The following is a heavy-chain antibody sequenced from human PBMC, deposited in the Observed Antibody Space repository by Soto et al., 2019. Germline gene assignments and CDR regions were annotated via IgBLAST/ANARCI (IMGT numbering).Heavy chain of an antibody. J-gene: IGHJ3*02. CDR1: GGSISSYY. CDR2: IYYSGST. Sequence: SETLSLTCTVSGGSISSYYWSWIRKPPGKGLEWIGYIYYSGSTNYNPSLKSRVTISVDTSKNQFSLKLSSLTAADTAVYYCARTKGQWLDYAFDIWGQGTMVTVSS. CDR3: ARTKGQWLDYAFDI. D-gene: IGHD6-19*01. V-gene: IGHV4-59*01.